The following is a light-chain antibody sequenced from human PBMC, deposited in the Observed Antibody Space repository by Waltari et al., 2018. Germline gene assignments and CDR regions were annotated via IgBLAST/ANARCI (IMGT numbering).Light chain of an antibody. CDR2: GAS. V-gene: IGKV3-15*01. J-gene: IGKJ2*01. Sequence: RATLSRRASQSGSSNLAWYQQKPGQAPRLLIYGASTRATGIPARFSGSGSGTEFTLTISSLQSEDFAVYYCQQYNDWSTFGQGTKLEI. CDR3: QQYNDWST. CDR1: QSGSSN.